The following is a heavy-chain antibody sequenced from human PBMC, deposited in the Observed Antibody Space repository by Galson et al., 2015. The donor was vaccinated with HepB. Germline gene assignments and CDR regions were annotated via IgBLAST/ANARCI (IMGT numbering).Heavy chain of an antibody. CDR3: ARDRGPEYSTAWGVDY. Sequence: SVKVSCKASGYTFTGYYMHWVRQAPGQGLEWMGRINPNSGGANYAQKFQGRVTMTRDTSISTAYMELNRLRSDDMAVYYCARDRGPEYSTAWGVDYWGQGTLVTVSS. V-gene: IGHV1-2*06. D-gene: IGHD2/OR15-2a*01. J-gene: IGHJ4*02. CDR2: INPNSGGA. CDR1: GYTFTGYY.